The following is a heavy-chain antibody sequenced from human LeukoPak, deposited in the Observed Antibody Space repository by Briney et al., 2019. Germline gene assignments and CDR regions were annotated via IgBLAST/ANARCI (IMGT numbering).Heavy chain of an antibody. Sequence: PGGSLRLSCAASGFIFSSYSMNWVRQAPGKGLEWVSFSSSSSTYIYYADSVKGRFTISRDNAKNSLYLQMNSLRAEDTALYYCAKKTPRGDFDYWGQGTLVTVSS. CDR2: SSSSSTYI. D-gene: IGHD3-10*01. J-gene: IGHJ4*02. V-gene: IGHV3-21*04. CDR3: AKKTPRGDFDY. CDR1: GFIFSSYS.